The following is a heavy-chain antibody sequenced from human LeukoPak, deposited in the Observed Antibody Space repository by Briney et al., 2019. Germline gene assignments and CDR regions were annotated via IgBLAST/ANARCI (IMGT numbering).Heavy chain of an antibody. V-gene: IGHV4-34*01. CDR2: INHSGST. CDR3: ARSTGYNNGNADDH. Sequence: SETLSLTCAVYGESFSDYYWSWIRQPPGKGLEWIGEINHSGSTNYNPSLKSRVTISVDTSKNQFSLKMNSVTAADTAVYYCARSTGYNNGNADDHWGQGTLVTISA. CDR1: GESFSDYY. D-gene: IGHD5-18*01. J-gene: IGHJ5*02.